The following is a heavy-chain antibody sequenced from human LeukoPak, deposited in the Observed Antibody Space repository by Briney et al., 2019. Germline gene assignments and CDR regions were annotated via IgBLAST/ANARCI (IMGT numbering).Heavy chain of an antibody. V-gene: IGHV1-8*01. J-gene: IGHJ4*02. CDR2: MNPNSGNT. CDR1: GYTFTSYD. Sequence: ASVKVSCKASGYTFTSYDINWVRQATGRGLEWMGWMNPNSGNTGYEQKFQGRVTMTRNTSISTAYMELSSLRSEDTAVYYCERVDSSNGSDFDYWGQGTLVTVSS. D-gene: IGHD5-18*01. CDR3: ERVDSSNGSDFDY.